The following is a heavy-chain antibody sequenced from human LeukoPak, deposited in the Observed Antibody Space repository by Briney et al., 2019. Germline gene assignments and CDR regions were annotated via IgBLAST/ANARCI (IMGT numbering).Heavy chain of an antibody. Sequence: GASVKVSCKASGGTFSSYAISWVRQAPGQGLEWMGWINPNSGGTNYAQKFQGRVTMTRDTSISTAYMELSRLRSDDTAVYYCAREFFWGQGTLVTVSS. V-gene: IGHV1-2*02. CDR2: INPNSGGT. D-gene: IGHD3-3*01. J-gene: IGHJ4*02. CDR3: AREFF. CDR1: GGTFSSYA.